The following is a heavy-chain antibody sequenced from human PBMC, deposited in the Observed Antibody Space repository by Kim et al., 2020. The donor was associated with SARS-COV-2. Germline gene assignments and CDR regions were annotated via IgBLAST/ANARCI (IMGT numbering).Heavy chain of an antibody. D-gene: IGHD6-6*01. Sequence: SETLSLTCSVSGGSLSNKYWSWLRQSPGKGLEWIGYISDSGDTHYNPSPKSRVTISLDMPKNHLPLKLRSVTAADSAVYYCGGDGSSSSFLHEAWYFDL. J-gene: IGHJ2*01. CDR1: GGSLSNKY. CDR2: ISDSGDT. CDR3: GGDGSSSSFLHEAWYFDL. V-gene: IGHV4-59*13.